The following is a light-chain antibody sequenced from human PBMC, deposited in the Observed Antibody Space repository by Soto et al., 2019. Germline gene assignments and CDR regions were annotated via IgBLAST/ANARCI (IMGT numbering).Light chain of an antibody. CDR1: QSISSY. J-gene: IGKJ5*01. V-gene: IGKV1-39*01. CDR3: QQSYGTPGIN. CDR2: AAS. Sequence: DIQMTQSPSSLSASVGDRVTITCRSSQSISSYLNWYQQRPGKAPKLLIYAASSLQSGVPSRFSGSGSGTDFTLTISSLQPEDFATYYCQQSYGTPGINFGQGTRLEIK.